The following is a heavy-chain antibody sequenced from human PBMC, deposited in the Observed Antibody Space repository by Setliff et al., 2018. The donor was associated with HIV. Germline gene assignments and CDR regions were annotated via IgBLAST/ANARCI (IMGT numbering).Heavy chain of an antibody. J-gene: IGHJ4*02. CDR1: GYTFTGDY. V-gene: IGHV1-2*02. Sequence: ASVKVSCKASGYTFTGDYINWVRQAPGQGLEWMGWINPNSGGTNYAQKFQGRVTMTRDTSITTAYMELSRLRSDDAAVYYCARDRYHYGSSGYVRYFDYWGQGTLVTVSS. CDR2: INPNSGGT. D-gene: IGHD3-22*01. CDR3: ARDRYHYGSSGYVRYFDY.